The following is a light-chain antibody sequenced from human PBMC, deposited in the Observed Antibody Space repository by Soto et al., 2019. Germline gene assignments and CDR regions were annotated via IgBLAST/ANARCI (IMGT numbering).Light chain of an antibody. V-gene: IGKV3-20*01. J-gene: IGKJ2*01. Sequence: VLRQSPGTLSLSPGERATLSCRASQSVSSSDLAWYQQRPGQAPRLLIYGASNRATDIPGRFSGSGSGTDFTLTSRRLEPEDFAVYYCHQYSSLLYAFGQGTKLEIE. CDR1: QSVSSSD. CDR2: GAS. CDR3: HQYSSLLYA.